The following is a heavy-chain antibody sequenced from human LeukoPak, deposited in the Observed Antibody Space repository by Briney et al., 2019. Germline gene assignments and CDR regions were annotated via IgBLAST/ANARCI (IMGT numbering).Heavy chain of an antibody. CDR1: GFTFSSYA. D-gene: IGHD2-15*01. CDR3: AKDISQGYSFGSIEEDY. J-gene: IGHJ4*02. Sequence: GGSLRLSCEASGFTFSSYAMSWVRQAPVKGLEWVSSIKSTGSTTHYADSVRGRFTISRDNSKNTLYLQMNSLGADDTAVYFCAKDISQGYSFGSIEEDYWGQGTLVTVSS. CDR2: IKSTGSTT. V-gene: IGHV3-23*01.